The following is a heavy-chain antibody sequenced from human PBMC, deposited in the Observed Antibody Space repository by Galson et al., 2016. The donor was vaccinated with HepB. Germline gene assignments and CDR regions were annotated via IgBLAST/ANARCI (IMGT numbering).Heavy chain of an antibody. CDR1: GYNFPSQW. J-gene: IGHJ4*02. V-gene: IGHV5-51*01. Sequence: QSGAEVKKPGESVTISCQGSGYNFPSQWIGWVRQMPGKGLEWMGLIYPGDSDTRYSPSFQGQVTISADRSISTTYLQWSSLEASDSAIYYCAGGKWRDFDYWGQGTLLTVAS. D-gene: IGHD1-26*01. CDR2: IYPGDSDT. CDR3: AGGKWRDFDY.